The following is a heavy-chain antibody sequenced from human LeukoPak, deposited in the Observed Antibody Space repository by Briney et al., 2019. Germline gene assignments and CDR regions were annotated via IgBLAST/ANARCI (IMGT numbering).Heavy chain of an antibody. CDR3: VSFYETY. Sequence: GGSLRLSCVASGFTFTDQPMNWVSQAPGKGLEWISYIGGDGIAFYADSVKGRFTISKDNAKNTVYLQMNSLRAEDTAVYYCVSFYETYWGRGTLVTVSS. J-gene: IGHJ4*02. V-gene: IGHV3-69-1*01. D-gene: IGHD2/OR15-2a*01. CDR2: IGGDGIA. CDR1: GFTFTDQP.